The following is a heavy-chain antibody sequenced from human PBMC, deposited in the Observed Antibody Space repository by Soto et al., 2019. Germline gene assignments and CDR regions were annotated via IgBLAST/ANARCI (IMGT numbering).Heavy chain of an antibody. CDR3: ARDMDGSPDGYCISTSCSSWFDP. CDR2: INPSGGST. CDR1: GYTFTSYY. Sequence: GASVKVSCKASGYTFTSYYMHWVRHAPGQGLEWMGIINPSGGSTSYAQKFQGRVTMTRDTSTSTVYMELSSLRSEDTAVYYCARDMDGSPDGYCISTSCSSWFDPWGQGTLVTVSS. J-gene: IGHJ5*02. V-gene: IGHV1-46*01. D-gene: IGHD2-2*01.